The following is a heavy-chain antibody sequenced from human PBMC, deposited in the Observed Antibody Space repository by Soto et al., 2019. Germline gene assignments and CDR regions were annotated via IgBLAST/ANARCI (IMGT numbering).Heavy chain of an antibody. CDR1: GFTFSSYA. CDR3: AKDYYDFWTGYYPLDY. D-gene: IGHD3-3*01. J-gene: IGHJ4*02. Sequence: GGSLRLSCAASGFTFSSYAMSWVRQAPGKGLEWVSGISASGGCTYYADSVKGRFTISRDNSKNTLYLQMNSLRAEDTAIYYCAKDYYDFWTGYYPLDYWGQGTQVTVSS. CDR2: ISASGGCT. V-gene: IGHV3-23*01.